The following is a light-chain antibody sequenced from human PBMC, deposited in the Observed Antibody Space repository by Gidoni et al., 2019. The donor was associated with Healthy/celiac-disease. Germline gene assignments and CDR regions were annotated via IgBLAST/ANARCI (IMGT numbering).Light chain of an antibody. CDR2: YDS. CDR1: NIGSKS. J-gene: IGLJ2*01. CDR3: QVWDSSSDLHVV. V-gene: IGLV3-21*04. Sequence: SYVLTQPPSGSVAPGKTARITCGGNNIGSKSVHWYQQKPGQAPVLVIYYDSDRPSGIPERFSGSNSGNTATLTISRVEAGDEADYYCQVWDSSSDLHVVFGGGTKLTVL.